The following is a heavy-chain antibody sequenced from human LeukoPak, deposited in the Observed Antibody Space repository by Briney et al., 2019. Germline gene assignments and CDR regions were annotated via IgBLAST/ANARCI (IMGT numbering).Heavy chain of an antibody. V-gene: IGHV1-8*03. CDR1: GYTFPSYD. Sequence: ASVKVSCKASGYTFPSYDINWVRQATGQGLEWMGWMNPNSGNTGYAQKFQGRVTITRNTSISTAYMELSSLRSEDTAVYYCARIAYYDSSGYYYVMDAFDIWGQGTMVTVSS. CDR3: ARIAYYDSSGYYYVMDAFDI. CDR2: MNPNSGNT. D-gene: IGHD3-22*01. J-gene: IGHJ3*02.